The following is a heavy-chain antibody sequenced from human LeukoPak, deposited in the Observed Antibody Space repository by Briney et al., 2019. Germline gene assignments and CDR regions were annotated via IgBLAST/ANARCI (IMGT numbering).Heavy chain of an antibody. CDR3: TRGYDFWSF. Sequence: GGSLRLSCTASGFTFGDYAMSWVRQAPGKGLEWVGFIRSKAYGGTTEYAASVKGRFTISRDDSKSIAYLQMNSLKTVDTAVYYCTRGYDFWSFWGQGTLVTVSS. CDR2: IRSKAYGGTT. V-gene: IGHV3-49*04. J-gene: IGHJ4*02. D-gene: IGHD3-3*01. CDR1: GFTFGDYA.